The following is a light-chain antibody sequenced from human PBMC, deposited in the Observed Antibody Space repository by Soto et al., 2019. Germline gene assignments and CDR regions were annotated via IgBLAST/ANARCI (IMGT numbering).Light chain of an antibody. J-gene: IGLJ1*01. CDR1: SREVGGYKY. CDR3: SSYAGSNNLGV. Sequence: ALTQPRSVSGAPGQAVTLSLPGNSREVGGYKYVSWYQQHPGKAPKLMIYEVSKRPSGVPDRFSGSKSGNTASLTVSGLQAEDEADYYCSSYAGSNNLGVFGTGTKVTVL. V-gene: IGLV2-8*01. CDR2: EVS.